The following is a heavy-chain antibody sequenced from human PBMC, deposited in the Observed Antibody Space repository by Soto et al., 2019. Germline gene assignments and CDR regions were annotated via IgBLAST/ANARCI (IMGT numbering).Heavy chain of an antibody. CDR2: VKQDGSEK. CDR3: ARDPGIAAAGTVGYCDY. CDR1: GFAFSSYW. D-gene: IGHD6-13*01. J-gene: IGHJ4*02. Sequence: GGSLRLSCAASGFAFSSYWMSWVRQAPGKGLEWVASVKQDGSEKQYVDSVKGRFTISRDNAKNSLYLEMNSLRVDDTAVYYCARDPGIAAAGTVGYCDYWRQRTLVTVSS. V-gene: IGHV3-7*01.